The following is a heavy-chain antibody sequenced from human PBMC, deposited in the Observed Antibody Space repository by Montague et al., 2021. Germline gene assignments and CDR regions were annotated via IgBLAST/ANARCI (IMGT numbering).Heavy chain of an antibody. CDR2: IYYTGTT. CDR3: ARVDDHGHSDY. CDR1: GGSISGY. V-gene: IGHV4-59*12. Sequence: SETLSLTCTVSGGSISGYWSWIRQPPRKGLEWLGYIYYTGTTKYNPSLRSRVTISVDTAKNQFSLKLSSVTAADTAVHYCARVDDHGHSDYWGQGTLVTVSS. J-gene: IGHJ4*02. D-gene: IGHD1-1*01.